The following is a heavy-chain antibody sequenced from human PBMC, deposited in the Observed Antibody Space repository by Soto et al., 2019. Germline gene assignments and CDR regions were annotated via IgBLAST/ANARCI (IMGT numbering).Heavy chain of an antibody. D-gene: IGHD2-2*01. V-gene: IGHV1-69*13. CDR2: IIPILNSP. J-gene: IGHJ6*02. CDR1: GCTFGSYA. Sequence: GASVKVSCKASGCTFGSYAITWVRRAPVQGLEWLGGIIPILNSPAYAQKFQARVVITADEITNTAYMELNSLRFDDTAVYYCAREAPYCTSATCPKFYDMDVWGQGTTVTVS. CDR3: AREAPYCTSATCPKFYDMDV.